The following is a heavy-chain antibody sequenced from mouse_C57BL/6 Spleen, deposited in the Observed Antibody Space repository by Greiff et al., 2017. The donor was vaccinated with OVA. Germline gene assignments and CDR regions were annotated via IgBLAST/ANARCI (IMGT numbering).Heavy chain of an antibody. CDR1: GYTFTSYD. D-gene: IGHD1-1*01. J-gene: IGHJ1*03. CDR2: IYPRDGST. V-gene: IGHV1-85*01. CDR3: ARSFTTVVATNWYFGV. Sequence: QVQLKESGPELVKPGASVKLSCKASGYTFTSYDINWVKQRPGQGLEWIGWIYPRDGSTKYNEKFKGKATLTVDTSSSTAYMELHSLTSEDSAVYFCARSFTTVVATNWYFGVWGTGTTVTVSS.